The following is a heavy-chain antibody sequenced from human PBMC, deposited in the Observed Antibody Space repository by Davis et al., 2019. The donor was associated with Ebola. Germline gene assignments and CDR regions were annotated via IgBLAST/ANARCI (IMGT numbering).Heavy chain of an antibody. J-gene: IGHJ3*02. Sequence: GESLKISCAASGFTFSSYSMHWVRQAPGKGLEWVAVVSYDGSDYYYADSVKGRFTISRDNSKNTLYLQMNSLRAEDTAVYYCARLYVDTAAFDIWGQGTMVTVSS. CDR1: GFTFSSYS. V-gene: IGHV3-30*03. CDR2: VSYDGSDY. CDR3: ARLYVDTAAFDI. D-gene: IGHD5-18*01.